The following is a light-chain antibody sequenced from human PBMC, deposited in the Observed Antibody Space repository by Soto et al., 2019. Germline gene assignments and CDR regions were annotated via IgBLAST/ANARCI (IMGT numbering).Light chain of an antibody. Sequence: QSALTQPPSASGTPGQRVTISCSGSSSNIGSNAVNWYQQLPGTAPTLLIYSSNQRPSGVPDRFSGSKSGTSASLAVNGLQSEDEADYYCAAWDDSLNGPLFGGGTKLTVL. CDR3: AAWDDSLNGPL. V-gene: IGLV1-44*01. CDR2: SSN. J-gene: IGLJ3*02. CDR1: SSNIGSNA.